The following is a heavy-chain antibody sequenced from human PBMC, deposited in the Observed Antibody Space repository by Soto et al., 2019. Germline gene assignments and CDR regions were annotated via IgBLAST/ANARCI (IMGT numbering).Heavy chain of an antibody. Sequence: PGGSLRLSCAASGFTFSSYAMSWVRQAPGKGLEWVSAISGSGGSTYYADSVKGRFTISRDNSKNTLYLQMNSLRAEDTAVYYCAKADSPFTYYYDSSGYWSDYWGQGTLVTVSS. V-gene: IGHV3-23*01. CDR1: GFTFSSYA. CDR3: AKADSPFTYYYDSSGYWSDY. J-gene: IGHJ4*02. D-gene: IGHD3-22*01. CDR2: ISGSGGST.